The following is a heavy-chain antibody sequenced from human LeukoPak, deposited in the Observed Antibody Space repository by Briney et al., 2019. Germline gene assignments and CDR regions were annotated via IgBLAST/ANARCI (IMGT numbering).Heavy chain of an antibody. D-gene: IGHD2-2*01. J-gene: IGHJ3*02. CDR1: GGSISSSNW. CDR3: ARIGYCTSTSCYARDAFDI. Sequence: SETLSLTCAVSGGSISSSNWWSWVRQPPGKGLEWIGEIYHSGSTNYNPSLKSRVTISVDTSKNQFSLKLSSVTAADTAVYYCARIGYCTSTSCYARDAFDIWGQGTMVTVSS. V-gene: IGHV4-4*02. CDR2: IYHSGST.